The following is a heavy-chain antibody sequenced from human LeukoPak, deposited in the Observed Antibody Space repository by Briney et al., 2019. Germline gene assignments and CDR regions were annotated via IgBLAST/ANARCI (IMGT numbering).Heavy chain of an antibody. CDR1: GFTFSSYS. V-gene: IGHV3-21*01. CDR3: ARDHCSSTSCYPS. J-gene: IGHJ5*02. CDR2: ISSSSSYI. D-gene: IGHD2-2*01. Sequence: GGSLRLSCAASGFTFSSYSMNWIRQAPGKGLEWVSSISSSSSYIYYADSVKGRFTISRDNAKNSLYLQMNSLRAEDTAVYYCARDHCSSTSCYPSWGQGTLVTVSS.